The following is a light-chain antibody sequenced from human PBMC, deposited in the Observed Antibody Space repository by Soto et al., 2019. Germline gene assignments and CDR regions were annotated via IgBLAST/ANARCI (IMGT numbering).Light chain of an antibody. CDR2: DAS. V-gene: IGKV3-11*01. CDR1: QSVSSY. J-gene: IGKJ2*01. Sequence: IVLTQSAATLSLCPGERATLSCRASQSVSSYLAWYQQKPGQAPMLLIYDASNRATGIPARFSCSGSGTDFTLTISSLEPEDFAVYYCQQRSNWPPMYTFGQGTKLEIK. CDR3: QQRSNWPPMYT.